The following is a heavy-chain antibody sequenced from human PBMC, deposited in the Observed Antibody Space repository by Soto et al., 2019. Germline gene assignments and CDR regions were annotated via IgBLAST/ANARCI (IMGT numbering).Heavy chain of an antibody. J-gene: IGHJ4*02. CDR1: GFTFSSYA. CDR2: ISGSGGST. V-gene: IGHV3-23*01. CDR3: AKPTGKGILTGYSDY. Sequence: GGSLRLSCAASGFTFSSYAMSWVRQAPGKGLEWVSAISGSGGSTYYADSVKGRFTISRDNSKNTLYLQMNSLRAEDTAVYYCAKPTGKGILTGYSDYWGQGTLVTVSS. D-gene: IGHD3-9*01.